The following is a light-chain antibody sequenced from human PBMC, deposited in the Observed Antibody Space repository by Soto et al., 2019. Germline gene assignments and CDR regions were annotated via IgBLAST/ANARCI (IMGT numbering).Light chain of an antibody. J-gene: IGKJ1*01. V-gene: IGKV2-28*01. CDR2: LGS. CDR1: QSLLHSNGYNY. Sequence: DIVMTQSPLTLPVTPGEPASISCRSSQSLLHSNGYNYLDRYLQKPGQSPQLLIYLGSNRASGVPDRFSVSGSGTDFTLKISRVDAEDVGVYYCMQPLQSWTFGQGTKVEIK. CDR3: MQPLQSWT.